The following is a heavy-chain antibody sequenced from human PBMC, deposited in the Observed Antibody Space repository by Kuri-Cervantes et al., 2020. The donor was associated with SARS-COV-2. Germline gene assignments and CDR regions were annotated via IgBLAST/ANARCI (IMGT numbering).Heavy chain of an antibody. CDR3: AREKDLNWNNWNARLYFDY. D-gene: IGHD1-20*01. CDR2: ISSNGGST. Sequence: GESLKISCAAPGFIFSSHSMSWVRQAPGKGLEYVSAISSNGGSTYYANSVKGRFTISRDNSKNTLYLQMGSLRAEDMAVYYCAREKDLNWNNWNARLYFDYWGQGTLVTVSS. V-gene: IGHV3-64*01. CDR1: GFIFSSHS. J-gene: IGHJ4*02.